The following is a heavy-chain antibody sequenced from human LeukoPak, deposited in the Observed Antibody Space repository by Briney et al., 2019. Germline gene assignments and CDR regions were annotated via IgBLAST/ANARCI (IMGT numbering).Heavy chain of an antibody. Sequence: SVKVSCKASGGTFSSYAISWVRQAPGQGLEWMGRIIPILGIANYAQRFQGRVTITADKSTSTAYMELSSLRSEDTAVYYCARGYYYDSSGYNDYWGQGTLVTVSS. D-gene: IGHD3-22*01. CDR2: IIPILGIA. CDR3: ARGYYYDSSGYNDY. CDR1: GGTFSSYA. V-gene: IGHV1-69*04. J-gene: IGHJ4*02.